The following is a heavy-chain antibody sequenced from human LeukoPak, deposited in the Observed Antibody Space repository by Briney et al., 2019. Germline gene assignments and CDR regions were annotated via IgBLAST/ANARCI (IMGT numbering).Heavy chain of an antibody. CDR2: IYYSGST. Sequence: YPSETLSLTCTVSGGSISSYYWSWIRQPPGKGLEWIGYIYYSGSTNYNPSLKSRVTISVDTSKNQFSLKLSSVTAADTAVYYCARDRDYGVYALDIWGQGTMVTVSS. D-gene: IGHD4-17*01. CDR1: GGSISSYY. V-gene: IGHV4-59*01. CDR3: ARDRDYGVYALDI. J-gene: IGHJ3*02.